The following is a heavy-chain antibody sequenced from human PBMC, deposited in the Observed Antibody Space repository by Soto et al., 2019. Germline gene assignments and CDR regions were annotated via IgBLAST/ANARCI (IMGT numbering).Heavy chain of an antibody. V-gene: IGHV4-38-2*01. CDR3: ARYGYSYSERFFDY. Sequence: SETLSLTCAVSGHSISSGFYYWGWVRQPPGKGLEWIGSIYHTESTYYNPSLKSRVTMSVDTSKNQLSLKLSSMTAADTAVYFCARYGYSYSERFFDYWGQGTRVTVS. CDR1: GHSISSGFYY. CDR2: IYHTEST. J-gene: IGHJ4*02. D-gene: IGHD5-18*01.